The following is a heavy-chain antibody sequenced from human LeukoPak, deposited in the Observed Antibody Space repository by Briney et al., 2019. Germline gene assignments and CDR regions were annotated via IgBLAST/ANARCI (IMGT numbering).Heavy chain of an antibody. CDR3: ARGPSYCGGDCYYYFDS. J-gene: IGHJ4*02. D-gene: IGHD2-21*01. V-gene: IGHV3-7*01. CDR1: GFTFRSHW. Sequence: GGSLRLSCAASGFTFRSHWMSWVRQAPGKGLEWVANIKEDGSETSYVDSVKGRFTFSRDNAKNSLYLQMNSLRAEDTAVYYCARGPSYCGGDCYYYFDSWGQGTLSPSPQ. CDR2: IKEDGSET.